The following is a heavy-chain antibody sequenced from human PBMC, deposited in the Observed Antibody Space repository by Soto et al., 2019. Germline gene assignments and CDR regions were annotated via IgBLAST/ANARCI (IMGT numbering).Heavy chain of an antibody. V-gene: IGHV3-21*01. Sequence: GGSLRLSCAASGFTFSSYSMNWVRQAPGKGLEWVSSISSSSSYIYYADSVKGRFTISRDNAKNSLYLQMNSLRAEDTAVYYCARARVVPAAMGMGYYYYGMDVWGQGTTVTVSS. CDR1: GFTFSSYS. J-gene: IGHJ6*02. CDR3: ARARVVPAAMGMGYYYYGMDV. CDR2: ISSSSSYI. D-gene: IGHD2-2*01.